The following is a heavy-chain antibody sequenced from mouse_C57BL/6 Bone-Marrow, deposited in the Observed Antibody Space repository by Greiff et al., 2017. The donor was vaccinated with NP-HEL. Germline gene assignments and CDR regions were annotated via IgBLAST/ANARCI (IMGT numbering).Heavy chain of an antibody. D-gene: IGHD1-1*02. V-gene: IGHV1-69*01. CDR3: ARDDYGPPFDY. J-gene: IGHJ2*01. CDR2: IDPSDSYT. Sequence: QVQLKQPGAELVMPGASVKLSCKASGYTFTSYWMHWVKQRPGQGLEWIGEIDPSDSYTNYNQKFKGKSTLTVDKSSSTAYMQLSSLTSEDSAVYYCARDDYGPPFDYWGQGTTLTVSS. CDR1: GYTFTSYW.